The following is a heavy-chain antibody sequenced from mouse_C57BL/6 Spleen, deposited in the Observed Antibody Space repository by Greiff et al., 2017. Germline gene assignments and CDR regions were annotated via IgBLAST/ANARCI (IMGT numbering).Heavy chain of an antibody. CDR2: IYPGDGDT. V-gene: IGHV1-80*01. Sequence: VQLQQSGAELVKPGASVKISCKASGYAFSSYWMNWVKQRPGKGLEWIGQIYPGDGDTNYNGKFKGKATLTADKSSSTAYMQLSSLTSEDSAVYFCARSRVYYGSSGFDVWGTGTTVTVSS. J-gene: IGHJ1*03. CDR3: ARSRVYYGSSGFDV. CDR1: GYAFSSYW. D-gene: IGHD1-1*01.